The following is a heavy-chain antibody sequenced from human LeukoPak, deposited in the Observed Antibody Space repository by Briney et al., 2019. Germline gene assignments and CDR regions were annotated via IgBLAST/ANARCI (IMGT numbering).Heavy chain of an antibody. V-gene: IGHV3-30-3*01. J-gene: IGHJ4*02. CDR2: MSYDGSNE. Sequence: GRSLRLSCAFSGFTFSDYARYWVRQAPGKGLEWVASMSYDGSNEYYADSVKGRFTISRDNSKNTLYLQMNSLRTEDTAVYYCARGAPPDSWGQGTLVTVSS. CDR3: ARGAPPDS. CDR1: GFTFSDYA.